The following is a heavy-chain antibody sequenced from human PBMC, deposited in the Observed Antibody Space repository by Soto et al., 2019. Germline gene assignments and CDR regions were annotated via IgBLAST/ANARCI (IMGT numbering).Heavy chain of an antibody. CDR2: ISAYNGNT. D-gene: IGHD1-1*01. V-gene: IGHV1-18*01. CDR3: ARELDWNYGYYYMDV. Sequence: APVKVSCKACGYTFTSCGIRWVRQAPGQGLEWMGWISAYNGNTNYAQKLQGRVTMTTDTSTSTAYMELRSLRSDDTAVYYCARELDWNYGYYYMDVWGKGTTVXVSS. J-gene: IGHJ6*03. CDR1: GYTFTSCG.